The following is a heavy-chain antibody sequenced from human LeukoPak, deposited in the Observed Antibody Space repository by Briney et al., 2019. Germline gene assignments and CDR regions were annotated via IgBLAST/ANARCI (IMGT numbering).Heavy chain of an antibody. V-gene: IGHV1-69*13. CDR3: ASHDSSGYYPYYFDY. J-gene: IGHJ4*02. Sequence: ASVKVSCKASGGTFSSYAISWVRQAPGQGLEWMGGIIPIFGTANYAQKFQGRVTITADESTSTAYMELSSLGSEDTAVYYCASHDSSGYYPYYFDYWGQGTLVTVSS. D-gene: IGHD3-22*01. CDR1: GGTFSSYA. CDR2: IIPIFGTA.